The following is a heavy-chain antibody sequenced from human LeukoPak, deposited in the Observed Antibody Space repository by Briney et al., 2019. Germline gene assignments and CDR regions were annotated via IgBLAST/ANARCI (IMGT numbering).Heavy chain of an antibody. D-gene: IGHD6-13*01. V-gene: IGHV4-39*07. CDR2: IYYSGST. J-gene: IGHJ6*03. CDR3: ARDQVDIAAAPYYYYMDV. Sequence: PSETLSLTCTVSGGSISSSSYYWGWIRQPPGKGLEWIGSIYYSGSTYYNPSLKSRVTISVDTSKNQFSLKLSSVTAADTAVYYCARDQVDIAAAPYYYYMDVWGKGTTVTVSS. CDR1: GGSISSSSYY.